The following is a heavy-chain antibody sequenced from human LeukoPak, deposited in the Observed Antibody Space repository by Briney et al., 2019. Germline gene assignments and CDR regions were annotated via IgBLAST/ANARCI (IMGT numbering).Heavy chain of an antibody. CDR1: GFTFSSYW. CDR2: IKSDGSST. J-gene: IGHJ4*02. Sequence: PGGSLRLSCAASGFTFSSYWMHWVRQAPGKGPVWVSRIKSDGSSTRFADSVQGRFTISRDSGKNTLYLQMNSLRAEDTAVYYCARGGDSSNWYPGYFDYWGQGALVIVSS. D-gene: IGHD6-13*01. V-gene: IGHV3-74*01. CDR3: ARGGDSSNWYPGYFDY.